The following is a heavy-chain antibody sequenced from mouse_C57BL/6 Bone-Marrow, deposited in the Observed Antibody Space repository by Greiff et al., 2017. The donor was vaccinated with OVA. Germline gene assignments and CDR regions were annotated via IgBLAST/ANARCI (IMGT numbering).Heavy chain of an antibody. CDR2: INPNNGGT. V-gene: IGHV1-26*01. CDR3: ARWGNGYYSYAMDY. Sequence: VQLQQSGPELVKPGASVKISCKASGYTFTDYYMNWVKQSHGKSLEWIGDINPNNGGTSYNQKFKGKATLTVDKSSSTAYMELRSLTSEDSAVYYCARWGNGYYSYAMDYWGQGTSVTVSS. CDR1: GYTFTDYY. J-gene: IGHJ4*01. D-gene: IGHD2-3*01.